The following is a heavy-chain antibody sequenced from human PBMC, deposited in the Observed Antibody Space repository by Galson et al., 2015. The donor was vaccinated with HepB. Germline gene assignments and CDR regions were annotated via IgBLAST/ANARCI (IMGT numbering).Heavy chain of an antibody. D-gene: IGHD3-22*01. V-gene: IGHV3-20*04. J-gene: IGHJ4*02. CDR1: GFNFDDYG. CDR2: VNWSGDST. CDR3: AIDTGGYYSHGH. Sequence: SLRLSCAASGFNFDDYGMSWVRQAPGKGLEWVSGVNWSGDSTRYADSVKGRVTISRDHAKNSLYLQMKSLRVEDTALYYCAIDTGGYYSHGHWGQGTLVTVSS.